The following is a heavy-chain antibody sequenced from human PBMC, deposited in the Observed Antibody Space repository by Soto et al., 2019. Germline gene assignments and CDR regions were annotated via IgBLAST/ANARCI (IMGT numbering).Heavy chain of an antibody. CDR1: GFTFTNYS. Sequence: GVSLRLSCATSGFTFTNYSMTWVLQGPGKGLEWVSSISGSGVSTYFADSVKGRFTISRDNSKNTLFLHMNSLRAEDTAVYYCAKMYRGYSGYIQSWGQGTLVTVSS. J-gene: IGHJ5*02. CDR2: ISGSGVST. V-gene: IGHV3-23*01. CDR3: AKMYRGYSGYIQS. D-gene: IGHD5-12*01.